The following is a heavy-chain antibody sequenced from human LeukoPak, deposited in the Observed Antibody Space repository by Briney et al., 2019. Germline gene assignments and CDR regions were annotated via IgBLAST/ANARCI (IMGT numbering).Heavy chain of an antibody. CDR3: AKEWGSWPLNWFDP. CDR2: ISASGDVT. Sequence: PEGSLRLSCAASGFTFSKFPMGWVRQAPGRGLEWVSAISASGDVTFYADSLRGRFTISRDNSKNRLYLQMNSLRADDTAVYYCAKEWGSWPLNWFDPWGQGALVTVSS. D-gene: IGHD2-15*01. J-gene: IGHJ5*02. V-gene: IGHV3-23*01. CDR1: GFTFSKFP.